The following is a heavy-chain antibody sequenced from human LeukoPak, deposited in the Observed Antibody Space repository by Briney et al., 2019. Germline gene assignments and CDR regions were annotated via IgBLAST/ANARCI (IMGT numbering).Heavy chain of an antibody. CDR1: GFTFSSYA. J-gene: IGHJ6*02. Sequence: PGGSLRLSCAASGFTFSSYAMSWVRQAPGKGLEWVLAISGSGGSTYYADSVKGRFTISRDNSKNTLYLQMNSLRAEDTAVYYCAKDPFTAPRSYGMDVWGQGTTVTVSS. V-gene: IGHV3-23*01. CDR3: AKDPFTAPRSYGMDV. D-gene: IGHD3-16*01. CDR2: ISGSGGST.